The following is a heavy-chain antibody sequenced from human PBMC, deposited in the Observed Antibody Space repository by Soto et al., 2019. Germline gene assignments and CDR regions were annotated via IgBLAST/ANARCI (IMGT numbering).Heavy chain of an antibody. CDR3: ARDHNRRGIAARPMWFDP. CDR1: GGTFSSYA. Sequence: QVQLVQSGAEVKKPGSSVKVSCKASGGTFSSYAISWVRQAPGQGLEWLGGITPILGTANYAQKFHGRVTITADEYTSSAYMELSSMRSEDTADYYAARDHNRRGIAARPMWFDPWGQGTLVTVSS. V-gene: IGHV1-69*01. J-gene: IGHJ5*02. CDR2: ITPILGTA. D-gene: IGHD6-6*01.